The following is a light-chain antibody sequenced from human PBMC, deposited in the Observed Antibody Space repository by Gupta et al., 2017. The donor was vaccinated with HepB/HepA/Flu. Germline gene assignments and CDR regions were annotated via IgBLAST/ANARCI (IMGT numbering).Light chain of an antibody. CDR2: DVN. Sequence: QSALTQPRSVSGSSGQSVTISCTGTSNNVGGYNSVSWYQHHPGKAPKLMIFDVNKRPSGVPDRFSGSKSGNTASLSISGLQAEDEADYYCYSDAGNSGVFGGGTKLTVL. V-gene: IGLV2-11*01. CDR3: YSDAGNSGV. CDR1: SNNVGGYNS. J-gene: IGLJ2*01.